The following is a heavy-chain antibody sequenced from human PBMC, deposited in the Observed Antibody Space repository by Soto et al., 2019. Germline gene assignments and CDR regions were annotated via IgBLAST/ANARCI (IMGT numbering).Heavy chain of an antibody. D-gene: IGHD2-2*01. CDR2: MFHSGST. Sequence: PSETLSLTCAVSGYFISSGYYWGWIRQPPGKGLEWIGSMFHSGSTHYNPSLKSRVTISVDTSKNHFSLRLSSVTASDTAVYYCARGPIVVVPTVGWFDPWGQGTLVTVS. CDR1: GYFISSGYY. V-gene: IGHV4-38-2*01. CDR3: ARGPIVVVPTVGWFDP. J-gene: IGHJ5*02.